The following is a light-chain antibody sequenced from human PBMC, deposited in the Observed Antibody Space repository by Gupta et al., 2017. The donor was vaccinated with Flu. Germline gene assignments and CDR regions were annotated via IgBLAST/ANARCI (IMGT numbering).Light chain of an antibody. J-gene: IGLJ1*01. CDR3: SSYSTSNTLV. Sequence: TRSDIGDYKYVSWHQQFPGKAPNLIISEVSYRPSGVSSRFSGSKSGNTASLTISGLQAEDEADYYCSSYSTSNTLVFGTGTQVTVL. V-gene: IGLV2-14*01. CDR1: RSDIGDYKY. CDR2: EVS.